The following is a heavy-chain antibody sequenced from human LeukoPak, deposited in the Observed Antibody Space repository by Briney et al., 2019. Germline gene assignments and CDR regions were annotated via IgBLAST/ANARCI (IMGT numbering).Heavy chain of an antibody. CDR2: ISGDGGST. V-gene: IGHV3-43*02. D-gene: IGHD6-25*01. CDR1: GFTFDDYA. Sequence: PGGSLRLSCAASGFTFDDYAMHWVRHAPGKGLEWVSLISGDGGSTYYADSVKGRFTISRDNSKNSLYLQMNSLRTEDTALYYCAKPEGSGDYFDYWGQGTLVTVSS. J-gene: IGHJ4*02. CDR3: AKPEGSGDYFDY.